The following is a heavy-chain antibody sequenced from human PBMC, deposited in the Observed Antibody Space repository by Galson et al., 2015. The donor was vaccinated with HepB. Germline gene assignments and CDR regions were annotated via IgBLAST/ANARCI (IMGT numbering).Heavy chain of an antibody. V-gene: IGHV1-18*04. J-gene: IGHJ6*02. CDR1: GYTFTSYG. CDR3: ARVGGVVPAAIRLGYGMDV. CDR2: ISAYNGNT. D-gene: IGHD2-2*02. Sequence: SVKVSCKASGYTFTSYGISWVRQAPGQGLEWMGWISAYNGNTNYAQKLQGRVTMTTDTSTSTAYMELRSLRSDDTAVYYCARVGGVVPAAIRLGYGMDVWGQGTTVTVS.